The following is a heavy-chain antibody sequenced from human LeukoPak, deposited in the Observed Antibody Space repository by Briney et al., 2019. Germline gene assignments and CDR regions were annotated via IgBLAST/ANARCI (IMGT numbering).Heavy chain of an antibody. CDR3: AKDSSSWLDDAFDI. Sequence: PGGSLRLSCAASGLTFSTYAMSWVRQAPGKGLEWVSAISGGGGSTYYADSVKGRFTISRDNSKNTLYLQMNSLRAEDTAVYYCAKDSSSWLDDAFDIWGQGTMVTVSS. V-gene: IGHV3-23*01. J-gene: IGHJ3*02. CDR1: GLTFSTYA. CDR2: ISGGGGST. D-gene: IGHD6-13*01.